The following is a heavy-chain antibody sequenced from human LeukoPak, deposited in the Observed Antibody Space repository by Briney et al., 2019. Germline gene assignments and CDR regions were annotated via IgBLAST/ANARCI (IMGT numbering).Heavy chain of an antibody. CDR2: INSDGSST. CDR1: GFTFSTYW. J-gene: IGHJ6*03. Sequence: GGSLRLSCAASGFTFSTYWMHWVRQAPGKGLVWVSRINSDGSSTSCADSVKGRFTISRDNAKNTLYLQMNSLRAEDTAVYYCARGKMGWFGENYYYMDVWGKGTTVTISS. D-gene: IGHD3-10*01. CDR3: ARGKMGWFGENYYYMDV. V-gene: IGHV3-74*01.